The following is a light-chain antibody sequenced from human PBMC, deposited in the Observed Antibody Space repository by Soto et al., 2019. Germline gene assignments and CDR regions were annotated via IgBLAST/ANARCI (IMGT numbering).Light chain of an antibody. J-gene: IGKJ1*01. CDR2: EVS. CDR3: QQHETFPGT. V-gene: IGKV1-17*01. CDR1: QDVGTD. Sequence: DILMTQSPSSLSASLADRATLTCRASQDVGTDLGWYQQKPGKAPERLIYEVSVLHSGVPSRFSGSGSGTKFTLTIGSLEPDDFAVYYCQQHETFPGTFGQGTKVDIK.